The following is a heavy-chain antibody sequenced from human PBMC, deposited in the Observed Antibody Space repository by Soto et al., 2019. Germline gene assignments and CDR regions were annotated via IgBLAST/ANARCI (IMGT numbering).Heavy chain of an antibody. CDR3: ARMESFGSLNWFDP. V-gene: IGHV1-8*02. J-gene: IGHJ5*02. Sequence: ASVKVSCTAYGYTFTNNDVSWVRQATGQGLEWMGWMNPGSGDTGYAQKFQGRVTMTRDISIATAYMELNSLTSEDTAIYYCARMESFGSLNWFDPWGQGTLVTVSS. CDR2: MNPGSGDT. D-gene: IGHD5-18*01. CDR1: GYTFTNND.